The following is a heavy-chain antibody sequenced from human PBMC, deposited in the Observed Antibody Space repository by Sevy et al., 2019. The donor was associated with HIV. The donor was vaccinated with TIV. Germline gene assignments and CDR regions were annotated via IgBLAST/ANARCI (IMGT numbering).Heavy chain of an antibody. V-gene: IGHV1-18*01. CDR2: ITTYNGGT. CDR1: GYTFTTFA. J-gene: IGHJ6*04. CDR3: ARGRAPNSMDV. Sequence: ASVKVSCKTSGYTFTTFAITWVRQAPGQGLEWMGWITTYNGGTHSAQKFQDRVTMTADTSTKTVYLELRSLTSDDTAIYYCARGRAPNSMDVWGKWSTVTVSS.